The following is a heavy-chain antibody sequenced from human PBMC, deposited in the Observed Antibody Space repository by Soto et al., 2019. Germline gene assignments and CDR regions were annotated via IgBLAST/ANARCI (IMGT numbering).Heavy chain of an antibody. CDR1: GGSFSGYY. J-gene: IGHJ4*02. D-gene: IGHD5-12*01. Sequence: SETLSLTCAVYGGSFSGYYWSWIRQPPGKGLEWIGEINHSGSTNYNPSLKSRVTISVDTSKNQFSLKLSSVTAADTAVYYCARRGGATIMDYWGQATLVTVSS. CDR2: INHSGST. CDR3: ARRGGATIMDY. V-gene: IGHV4-34*01.